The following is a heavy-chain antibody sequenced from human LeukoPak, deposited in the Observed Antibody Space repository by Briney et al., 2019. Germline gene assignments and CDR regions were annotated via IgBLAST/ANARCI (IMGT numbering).Heavy chain of an antibody. CDR3: ATDPAGIGSESY. CDR2: IKKDGSDK. D-gene: IGHD1-14*01. CDR1: GFTFSNYW. J-gene: IGHJ4*02. Sequence: PGGSLRLSCVASGFTFSNYWMSWVRQAPGKGLEWVANIKKDGSDKYYVDSVKGRFTISRDNAENSVYLQMNSLRAEDTAVYYCATDPAGIGSESYWGQGTLVTVSS. V-gene: IGHV3-7*01.